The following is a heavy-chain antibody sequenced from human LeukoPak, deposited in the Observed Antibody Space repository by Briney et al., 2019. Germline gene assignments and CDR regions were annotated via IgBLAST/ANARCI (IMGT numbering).Heavy chain of an antibody. CDR3: AREAELRYFDWLPGDAFDI. CDR1: GYTFTGYY. Sequence: GASVKVSCKASGYTFTGYYMHWVRQAPGQGLEWMGWINPNSGGTNYAQKFQGWVTMTRDTSISTAYMELSRLRSDHTAVYYCAREAELRYFDWLPGDAFDIWGQGTMVTVSP. D-gene: IGHD3-9*01. V-gene: IGHV1-2*04. CDR2: INPNSGGT. J-gene: IGHJ3*02.